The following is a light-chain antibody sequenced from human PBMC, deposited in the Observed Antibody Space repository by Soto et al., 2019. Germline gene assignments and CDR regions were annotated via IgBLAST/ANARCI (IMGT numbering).Light chain of an antibody. J-gene: IGLJ2*01. CDR3: FSYAGGYLVV. CDR1: SRDVGAYDY. V-gene: IGLV2-11*01. Sequence: QSALTQPRSVSGSPGQSVTISCTGTSRDVGAYDYVSWYQHHPGKAPKLIIYDVNKRPSGVPDRFSGSKSGNTASLTISGLQTEDEADYYCFSYAGGYLVVLGGETKLTVL. CDR2: DVN.